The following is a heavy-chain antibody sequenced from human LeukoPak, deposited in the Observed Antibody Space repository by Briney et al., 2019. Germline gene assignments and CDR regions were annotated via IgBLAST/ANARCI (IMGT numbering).Heavy chain of an antibody. CDR3: ARDLREYCSGGSCYSGGIQLFDY. Sequence: GGSLRLSCAASGFTFINAWIAWVRQAPGKGLEWVGRNKARAHGGTREYAAPVKGRFTISRDDSKNTLYLQMNSLRAEDTAVYYCARDLREYCSGGSCYSGGIQLFDYWGQGTLVTVSS. V-gene: IGHV3-15*01. J-gene: IGHJ4*02. CDR1: GFTFINAW. CDR2: NKARAHGGTR. D-gene: IGHD2-15*01.